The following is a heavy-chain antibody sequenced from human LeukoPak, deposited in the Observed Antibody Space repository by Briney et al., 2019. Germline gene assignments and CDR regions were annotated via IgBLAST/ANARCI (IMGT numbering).Heavy chain of an antibody. CDR1: GGSFSGYY. D-gene: IGHD3-22*01. J-gene: IGHJ4*02. CDR3: ARGTYYYDSSGQGYFDY. V-gene: IGHV4-34*01. Sequence: PSETLSLTCAVYGGSFSGYYWSWIRQPPGKGLEWIGEIDHSGSTNYNPSLKSRVTISVDTSKNQFSLKLSSVTAADTAVYYCARGTYYYDSSGQGYFDYWGQGTLVTVSS. CDR2: IDHSGST.